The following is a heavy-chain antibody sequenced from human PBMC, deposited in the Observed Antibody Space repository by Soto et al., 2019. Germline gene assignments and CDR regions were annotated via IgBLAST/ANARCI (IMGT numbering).Heavy chain of an antibody. D-gene: IGHD4-17*01. CDR3: ARDDGGDYYYFDY. CDR2: INPNSGGT. V-gene: IGHV1-2*02. Sequence: SVKVSCKASGYTFTGYYMHWVRQAPGQGLEWMGWINPNSGGTNYAQKFQGRVTMTRDTSISTAYMELSRLRSDDTAVYYCARDDGGDYYYFDYWGQGTLVTVSS. CDR1: GYTFTGYY. J-gene: IGHJ4*02.